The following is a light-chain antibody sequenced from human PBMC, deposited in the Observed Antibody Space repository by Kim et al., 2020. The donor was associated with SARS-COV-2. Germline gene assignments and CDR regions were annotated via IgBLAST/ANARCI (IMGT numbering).Light chain of an antibody. Sequence: QSALTQPASVSGSPGQSIAISCTGTSSDVGAYNFVSWYQQHPGKAPKLMNYDVTKRPSGVSNRFSGSKSGNTASLTISGLQAEDEADYFCGSYISSSDLYVFGSGTKVTVL. CDR3: GSYISSSDLYV. J-gene: IGLJ1*01. CDR1: SSDVGAYNF. V-gene: IGLV2-14*03. CDR2: DVT.